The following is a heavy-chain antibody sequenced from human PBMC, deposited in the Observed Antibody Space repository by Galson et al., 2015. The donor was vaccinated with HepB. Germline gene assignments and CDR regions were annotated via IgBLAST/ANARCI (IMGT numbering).Heavy chain of an antibody. J-gene: IGHJ6*02. D-gene: IGHD3-10*01. CDR3: ARERVLLGDLVSSGVYGMDV. Sequence: SVKVSCKASGYTFTSYYTHWVRQAPGQGLEWMGIINPSGDSTSYAQKFQGRVTMTRDTSTSTVYMELSSLRSEDTAVYYCARERVLLGDLVSSGVYGMDVWGQGTTVTVSS. V-gene: IGHV1-46*01. CDR1: GYTFTSYY. CDR2: INPSGDST.